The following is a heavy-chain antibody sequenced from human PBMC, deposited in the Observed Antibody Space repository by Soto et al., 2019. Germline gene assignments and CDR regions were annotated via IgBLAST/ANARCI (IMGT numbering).Heavy chain of an antibody. V-gene: IGHV3-53*01. J-gene: IGHJ6*02. D-gene: IGHD3-22*01. CDR1: GFTVSSNY. Sequence: PGGSLRLSCAASGFTVSSNYMSWVRQAPGKGLEWVSVIYSGGSTYYADSVKGRFTISRDNSKNTLYLQMNSLRAEDTAVYYCARWRSYYYDSSGKRSTRYGMDVWGQGTTVTVSS. CDR3: ARWRSYYYDSSGKRSTRYGMDV. CDR2: IYSGGST.